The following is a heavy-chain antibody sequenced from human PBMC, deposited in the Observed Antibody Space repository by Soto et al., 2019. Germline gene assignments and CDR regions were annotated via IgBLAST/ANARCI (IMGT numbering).Heavy chain of an antibody. D-gene: IGHD1-26*01. CDR1: GFTFSSYG. V-gene: IGHV3-30*18. CDR3: AKLVGIQGELALDY. J-gene: IGHJ4*02. Sequence: GGSLRLSCAASGFTFSSYGMHWVRQAPGKGLEWVAVISYDGSNKYYADSVKGRFTISRDNSKNTLYLQMNSLRAEDTAVYYCAKLVGIQGELALDYLGQGTLVTVSS. CDR2: ISYDGSNK.